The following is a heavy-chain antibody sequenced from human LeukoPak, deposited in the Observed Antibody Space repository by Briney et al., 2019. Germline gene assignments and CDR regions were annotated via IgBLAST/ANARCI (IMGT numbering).Heavy chain of an antibody. CDR1: GFTFSSYW. V-gene: IGHV3-7*03. CDR2: IKPDGSEK. D-gene: IGHD5-24*01. CDR3: ARESLRDGYNFDY. J-gene: IGHJ4*02. Sequence: GGSLRLSCAASGFTFSSYWMSWVRQAPGNGLEWVANIKPDGSEKYYVDSVKGRFTISRDNAKNSLYLQMNSLRAEDTAVYYCARESLRDGYNFDYWGQGTLVTVSS.